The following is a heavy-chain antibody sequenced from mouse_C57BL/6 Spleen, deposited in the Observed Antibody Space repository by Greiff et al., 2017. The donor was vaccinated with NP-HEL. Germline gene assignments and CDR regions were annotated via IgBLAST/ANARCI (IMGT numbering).Heavy chain of an antibody. CDR1: GYTFTDYN. J-gene: IGHJ3*01. CDR2: INPNNGGT. Sequence: EVQLQQSGPELVKPGASVKMSCKASGYTFTDYNMHWVKQSHGKSLEWIGYINPNNGGTSYNQKFKGKATLTVNKSSSTAYMELRSLTSDDSAVYYCASDYDGYYSWFAYWGQGTLVTVSA. D-gene: IGHD2-3*01. V-gene: IGHV1-22*01. CDR3: ASDYDGYYSWFAY.